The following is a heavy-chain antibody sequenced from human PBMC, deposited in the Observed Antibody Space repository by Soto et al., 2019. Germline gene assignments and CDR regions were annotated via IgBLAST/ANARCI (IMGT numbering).Heavy chain of an antibody. CDR2: IIPIYGTA. J-gene: IGHJ4*02. V-gene: IGHV1-69*12. CDR1: GGTFSTYA. CDR3: AREDKAGGCTPPGTSGFDS. Sequence: QVQLVQAGAEVKKPGSSVKVSCKASGGTFSTYAISWVRQAPGQGLEWMGGIIPIYGTANYAQKFQGRVPMPADEYTSTVYMELCGLRSDDTAVYYCAREDKAGGCTPPGTSGFDSWGQGTLVTVSS. D-gene: IGHD6-19*01.